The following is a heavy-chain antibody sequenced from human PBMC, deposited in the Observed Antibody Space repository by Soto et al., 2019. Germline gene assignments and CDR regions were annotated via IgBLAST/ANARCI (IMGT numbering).Heavy chain of an antibody. D-gene: IGHD2-21*02. CDR2: IYYSGST. CDR1: GGSISSGDYY. Sequence: QVQLQESGPGLVKPSQTLSLTCTVSGGSISSGDYYWSWIRQPPGKGLEWIGYIYYSGSTYYNPSLKSRVTMSVDTSKIQFSLGLSSVTAADTAVYYCARLVVTASSDVFDICGQGTMVTVSS. V-gene: IGHV4-30-4*01. J-gene: IGHJ3*02. CDR3: ARLVVTASSDVFDI.